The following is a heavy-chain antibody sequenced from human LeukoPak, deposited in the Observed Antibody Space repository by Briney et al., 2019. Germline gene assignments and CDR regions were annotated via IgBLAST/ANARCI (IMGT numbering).Heavy chain of an antibody. Sequence: PGRSLRLSCAASGFSFSNYGMHWVRQAPGKGLEWVAVLSYDGSNQHYADSVKGQFIISRDNSKNTLYLQMNSLRVEDTAVYYCAKDRGFGVFFQYFFDYWGQGTLVTVSS. CDR2: LSYDGSNQ. CDR1: GFSFSNYG. D-gene: IGHD3-10*01. J-gene: IGHJ4*02. CDR3: AKDRGFGVFFQYFFDY. V-gene: IGHV3-30*18.